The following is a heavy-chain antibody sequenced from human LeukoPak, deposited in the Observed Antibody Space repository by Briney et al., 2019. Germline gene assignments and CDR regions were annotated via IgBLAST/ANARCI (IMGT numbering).Heavy chain of an antibody. V-gene: IGHV4-59*01. D-gene: IGHD2-2*01. J-gene: IGHJ5*02. CDR1: GGSISSYY. Sequence: PSETLSLTCTVSGGSISSYYWSWIRQPPGKGLERIGYIYYSGSTNYNPSLKSRVTISVDTSKNQFSLKLSSVTAADTAVYYCARFACSSTSCYSVWFDPWGQGTLVTVSS. CDR2: IYYSGST. CDR3: ARFACSSTSCYSVWFDP.